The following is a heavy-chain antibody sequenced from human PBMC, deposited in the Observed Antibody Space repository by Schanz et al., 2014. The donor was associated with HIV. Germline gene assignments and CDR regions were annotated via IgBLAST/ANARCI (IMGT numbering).Heavy chain of an antibody. J-gene: IGHJ6*02. Sequence: QVQLQESGPGLVKPSETLSLICTVSGGSISSYYWSWIRQPPGKGLEWIGNMYYSGSTNYNPSLKTRVTISVDTSKNQFSLKLTSVTAADTAVYYCARVPPPSKGLPWGDYYYGLDVWGQGTSVTVSS. D-gene: IGHD3-16*01. CDR2: MYYSGST. CDR1: GGSISSYY. V-gene: IGHV4-59*01. CDR3: ARVPPPSKGLPWGDYYYGLDV.